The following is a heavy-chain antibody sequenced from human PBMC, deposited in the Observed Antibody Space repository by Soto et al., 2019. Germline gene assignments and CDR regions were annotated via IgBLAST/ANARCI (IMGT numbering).Heavy chain of an antibody. CDR1: GGSISSSSYY. Sequence: SETLSLTCTVSGGSISSSSYYWGWIRRPPGKGLEWIGSIYYSGSTYYNPSLKSRVTISVDTSKNQFSLKLSSVTAADTAVYYCARWSSGWYYFDYWGQGTLVTVSS. CDR3: ARWSSGWYYFDY. CDR2: IYYSGST. D-gene: IGHD6-19*01. V-gene: IGHV4-39*01. J-gene: IGHJ4*02.